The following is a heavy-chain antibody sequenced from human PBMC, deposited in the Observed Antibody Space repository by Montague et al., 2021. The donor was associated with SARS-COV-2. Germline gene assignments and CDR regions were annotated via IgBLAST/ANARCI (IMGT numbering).Heavy chain of an antibody. CDR3: TRDYRSIVGDGLDI. J-gene: IGHJ3*02. D-gene: IGHD3-16*02. CDR1: GFTFSNYD. Sequence: SLRLSCAASGFTFSNYDVNWVRQAPGKGPEWISYISTSAYTTSYAGSVKGRFTISRDNGKNSLYLQMNSLRVKDTAVYYCTRDYRSIVGDGLDIWGQGTKVTVSS. CDR2: ISTSAYTT. V-gene: IGHV3-48*03.